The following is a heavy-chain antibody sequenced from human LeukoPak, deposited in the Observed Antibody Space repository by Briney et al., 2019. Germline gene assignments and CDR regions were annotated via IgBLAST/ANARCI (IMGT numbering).Heavy chain of an antibody. CDR3: TTLTVATNFDY. CDR1: GFTFSNYA. Sequence: GGSLRLSCAASGFTFSNYAMTWVRQAPGKGLEWISDVSSSGTTTYYADSVKGRFTISRDNAKNSLYLQMNSLRAEDTAVYYRTTLTVATNFDYWGQGTLVTVSS. CDR2: VSSSGTTT. J-gene: IGHJ4*02. D-gene: IGHD5-12*01. V-gene: IGHV3-48*03.